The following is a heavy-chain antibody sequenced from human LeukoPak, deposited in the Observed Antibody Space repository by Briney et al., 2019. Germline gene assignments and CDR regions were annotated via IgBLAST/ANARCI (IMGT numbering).Heavy chain of an antibody. CDR1: GFTFSPYS. D-gene: IGHD1-1*01. CDR3: ARLRTTGTFDY. J-gene: IGHJ4*02. CDR2: ISSSSSYI. Sequence: PGGSLRLSCAASGFTFSPYSMNWVRQAPGKGLEWVSSISSSSSYIYYADSVKGRFTISRDNAKNSLYLQMNSLRAEDTALYYCARLRTTGTFDYWGQGTLVTVSS. V-gene: IGHV3-21*01.